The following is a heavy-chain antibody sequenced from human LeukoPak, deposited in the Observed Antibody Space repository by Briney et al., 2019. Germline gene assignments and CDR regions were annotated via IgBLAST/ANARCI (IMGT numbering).Heavy chain of an antibody. CDR2: IYYSGST. Sequence: SETLSLTCTVSGGSISSSSYYWGWIRQPPGKGLEWIGSIYYSGSTYYNPSLKSRVTISVDTSKNQFSLKLSSVTAADTAVYYCARDRYGDYVRREGRFDPWGQGTLVTVSS. CDR3: ARDRYGDYVRREGRFDP. D-gene: IGHD4-17*01. V-gene: IGHV4-39*07. J-gene: IGHJ5*02. CDR1: GGSISSSSYY.